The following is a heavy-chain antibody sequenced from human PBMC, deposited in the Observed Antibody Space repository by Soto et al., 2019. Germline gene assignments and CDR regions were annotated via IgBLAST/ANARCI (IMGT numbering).Heavy chain of an antibody. CDR2: IYGNGGGT. V-gene: IGHV3-23*01. J-gene: IGHJ4*02. CDR1: GFTVSNYH. Sequence: PGGSLRLSCAASGFTVSNYHMNWVRQAPGKGLEWVSGIYGNGGGTFYADSVKGRFTISRDNSRNTLYLQMNSLRAEDTAVYYCAKDVRPDGYWDLDYWGQGTPVTVSS. D-gene: IGHD5-12*01. CDR3: AKDVRPDGYWDLDY.